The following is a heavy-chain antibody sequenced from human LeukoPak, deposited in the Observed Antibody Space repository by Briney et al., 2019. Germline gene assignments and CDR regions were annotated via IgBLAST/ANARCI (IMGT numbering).Heavy chain of an antibody. CDR1: GFTFSSYE. CDR3: AKEMGPFIHGDY. J-gene: IGHJ4*02. V-gene: IGHV3-48*03. Sequence: GGSLRLSCAASGFTFSSYEMNWVRQAPGKGLEWVSYISSSGSTIYYADSVKGRFTISRDNAKNSLYLQMNSLRTEDTALYYCAKEMGPFIHGDYWGQGTVVTVSS. CDR2: ISSSGSTI. D-gene: IGHD2-8*01.